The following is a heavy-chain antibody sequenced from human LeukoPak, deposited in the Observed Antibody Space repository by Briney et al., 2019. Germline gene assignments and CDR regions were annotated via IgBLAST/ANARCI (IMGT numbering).Heavy chain of an antibody. V-gene: IGHV4-59*01. J-gene: IGHJ6*02. CDR2: IYYTGST. CDR3: ARHIAVGEDV. D-gene: IGHD6-19*01. Sequence: SETLSLTCSVSGGSISSLYWSWIRQPPGKGLEWIGYIYYTGSTTYNPSLKSRLTISLDTSKNQFSLKLTSVTAADTAVYYCARHIAVGEDVWGQGTTVTVFS. CDR1: GGSISSLY.